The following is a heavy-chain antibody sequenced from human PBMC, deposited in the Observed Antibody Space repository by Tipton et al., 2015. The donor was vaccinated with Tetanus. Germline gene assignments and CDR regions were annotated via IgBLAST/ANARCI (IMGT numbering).Heavy chain of an antibody. CDR1: GDSASSNSAV. CDR2: TYYKSRWST. CDR3: ARGDVSFDI. V-gene: IGHV6-1*01. D-gene: IGHD2-8*01. J-gene: IGHJ3*02. Sequence: PGLVKPSQTLSLTCAISGDSASSNSAVWNWIRQSPSRGLEWLGRTYYKSRWSTNYAVSVKSRIAINPDTSKNQFSLQLTSMTPEDAAVYYCARGDVSFDIWGHGTMVTVSS.